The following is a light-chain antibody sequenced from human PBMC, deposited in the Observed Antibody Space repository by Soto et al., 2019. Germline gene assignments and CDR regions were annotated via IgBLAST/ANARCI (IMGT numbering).Light chain of an antibody. Sequence: EIRMTQSPATLSVSPGDNATLSCRASQSVSRHVVWYQQKPGQAPRLLISDSSTRAPGIPARFSGSGSGTEFTLTISSLQSDDFAVYYCQQFGDWPSFGLGTKVEI. CDR2: DSS. CDR3: QQFGDWPS. V-gene: IGKV3D-15*01. CDR1: QSVSRH. J-gene: IGKJ1*01.